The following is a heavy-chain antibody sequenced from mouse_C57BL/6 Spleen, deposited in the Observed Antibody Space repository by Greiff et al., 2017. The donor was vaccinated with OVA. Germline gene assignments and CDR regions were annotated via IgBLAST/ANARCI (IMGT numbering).Heavy chain of an antibody. J-gene: IGHJ1*03. CDR2: INPNYGTT. CDR1: GYSFTDYN. D-gene: IGHD1-1*01. Sequence: EVQLQQSGPELVKPGASVKISCKASGYSFTDYNMNWVKQSNGKSLEWIGVINPNYGTTSYNQKFKGKATLTVDQSSSTAYMQLNSLTSEDSAVYYCASPHYYGSSWDWYFDVWGTGTTVTVSS. CDR3: ASPHYYGSSWDWYFDV. V-gene: IGHV1-39*01.